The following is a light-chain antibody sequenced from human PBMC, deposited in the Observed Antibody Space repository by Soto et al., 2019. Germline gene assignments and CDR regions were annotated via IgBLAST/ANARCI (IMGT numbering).Light chain of an antibody. CDR2: ANN. J-gene: IGLJ1*01. CDR3: QSYDSSLSNYV. V-gene: IGLV1-44*01. CDR1: TSNVGGNT. Sequence: QSVLTQPPSASGTPGQTVTVSCAGSTSNVGGNTVHWYQHVPGAAPKLLIYANNQRPSGVPDRFSGSKSGTSASLAITGLRAEDEADYYCQSYDSSLSNYVFGTGTKVTVL.